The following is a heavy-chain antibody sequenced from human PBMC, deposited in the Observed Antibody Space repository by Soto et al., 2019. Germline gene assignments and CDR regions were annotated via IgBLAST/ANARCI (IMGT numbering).Heavy chain of an antibody. CDR3: AREMSYSSSRYYYYGMDV. CDR1: GFTFSDYS. CDR2: ISSSGSTI. V-gene: IGHV3-11*01. D-gene: IGHD6-13*01. J-gene: IGHJ6*02. Sequence: QVQLVESGGGLVKPGGSLRLSCAASGFTFSDYSMSWIRQAPGKGLEWVSYISSSGSTIYYADSVKGRFTISRDNAKNSLYLQMNSLRAEDTAVYYCAREMSYSSSRYYYYGMDVWGQGTTVTVSS.